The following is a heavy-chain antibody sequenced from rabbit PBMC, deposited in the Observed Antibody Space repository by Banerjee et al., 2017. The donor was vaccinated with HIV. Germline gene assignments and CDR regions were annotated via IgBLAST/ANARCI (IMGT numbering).Heavy chain of an antibody. J-gene: IGHJ6*01. CDR1: GFSFSSSYW. D-gene: IGHD6-1*01. CDR3: ARGADYSGYGYAMDL. Sequence: QSLEESGGDLVKPGASLTLTCTASGFSFSSSYWICWVRQAPGKGLEWIACVSTSSGRIVYASWVNGRFTISKTSSATVTLQMTSLTAADTATYFCARGADYSGYGYAMDLWGPGTLVTVS. CDR2: VSTSSGRI. V-gene: IGHV1S40*01.